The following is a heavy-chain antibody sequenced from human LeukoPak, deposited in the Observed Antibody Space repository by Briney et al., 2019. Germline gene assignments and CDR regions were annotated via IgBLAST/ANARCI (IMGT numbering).Heavy chain of an antibody. D-gene: IGHD6-19*01. Sequence: GGSLRLSCAASGFTFDDYAMHWVRQAPGKGLEWVSSISSSSIYIYYADSLKGRFTISRDNARNSLYLQMNSLRTEDTAVYYCARPRGSSGWYGDGFDIWGQGTLVTVSS. CDR1: GFTFDDYA. V-gene: IGHV3-21*01. J-gene: IGHJ3*02. CDR2: ISSSSIYI. CDR3: ARPRGSSGWYGDGFDI.